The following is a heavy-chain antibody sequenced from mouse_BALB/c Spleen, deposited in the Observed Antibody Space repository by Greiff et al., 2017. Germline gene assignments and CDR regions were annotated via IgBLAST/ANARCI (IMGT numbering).Heavy chain of an antibody. CDR2: IWAGGST. CDR3: AREEEGWFAY. V-gene: IGHV2-9*02. CDR1: GFSLTSYG. Sequence: VKVVESGPGLVAPSQSLSITCSVSGFSLTSYGVHWVRQPPGKGLEWLGVIWAGGSTNYNSALMSRLSISKDNSKSQVFLKMNSLQTDDTAMYYCAREEEGWFAYWGQGTLVTVSA. J-gene: IGHJ3*01.